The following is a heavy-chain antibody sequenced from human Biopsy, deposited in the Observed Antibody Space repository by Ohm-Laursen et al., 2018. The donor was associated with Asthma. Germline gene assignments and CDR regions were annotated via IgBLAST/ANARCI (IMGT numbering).Heavy chain of an antibody. V-gene: IGHV3-30-3*01. J-gene: IGHJ4*02. Sequence: LSLTCAASKFIFRNYAMHWVRQAPGKGLEWVAVISYDGSSIYYADSVKGRFTISRDNSKNTLSLQMNSLTAEDTAVYYCAREGVAGTHIEDWGQGTLVTVSS. CDR3: AREGVAGTHIED. CDR2: ISYDGSSI. CDR1: KFIFRNYA. D-gene: IGHD6-19*01.